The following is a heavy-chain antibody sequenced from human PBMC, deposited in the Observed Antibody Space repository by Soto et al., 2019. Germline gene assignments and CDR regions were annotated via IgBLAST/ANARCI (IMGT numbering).Heavy chain of an antibody. Sequence: PGGSLRLSCAASGFTVSSNYMSWVRQAPGKGLEWVSVIHSGGSTNYADSVKGRFTISRDNSKNTVYLQMRYLRAEDTAVYYWARVPGGDFFDYWGQGTLVTVPS. V-gene: IGHV3-53*01. D-gene: IGHD1-26*01. CDR1: GFTVSSNY. CDR2: IHSGGST. CDR3: ARVPGGDFFDY. J-gene: IGHJ4*02.